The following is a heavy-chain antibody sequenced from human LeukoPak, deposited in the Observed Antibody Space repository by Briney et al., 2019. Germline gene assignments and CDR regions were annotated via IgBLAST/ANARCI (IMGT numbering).Heavy chain of an antibody. J-gene: IGHJ6*03. V-gene: IGHV4-34*01. D-gene: IGHD6-19*01. CDR2: INHSGST. CDR3: AREAVDGTGYYYYYMDV. Sequence: PSETLSLTCAVYGGSFRSYYWSWIRQPPGKGLEWIGEINHSGSTNYNPSLKSRVTISGDTSKNQFSLKLSSVTAADTAVYYRAREAVDGTGYYYYYMDVWGKGTTVTVSS. CDR1: GGSFRSYY.